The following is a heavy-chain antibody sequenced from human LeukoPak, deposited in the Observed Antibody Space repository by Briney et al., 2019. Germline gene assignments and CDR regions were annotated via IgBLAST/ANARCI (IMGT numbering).Heavy chain of an antibody. CDR1: GGSISSSSYY. V-gene: IGHV4-61*05. D-gene: IGHD6-13*01. CDR3: GRRIAADY. CDR2: IYYSGST. J-gene: IGHJ4*02. Sequence: SETLSLTCTVSGGSISSSSYYWGWIRQPPGKGLEWIGYIYYSGSTNYNPSLKSRVTISVDTSKNQFSLKLSSVTAADTAVYYCGRRIAADYWGQGTLVTVSS.